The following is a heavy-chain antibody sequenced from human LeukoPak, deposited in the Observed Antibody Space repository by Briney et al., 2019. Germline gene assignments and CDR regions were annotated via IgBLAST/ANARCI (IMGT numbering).Heavy chain of an antibody. CDR1: GFTFSSYA. V-gene: IGHV3-30*04. D-gene: IGHD2-2*02. CDR2: ISSDGSNK. J-gene: IGHJ4*02. Sequence: GGSLRLSCAASGFTFSSYAMHWVRQAPGKGLEWVAVISSDGSNKYYADSMKGRFTISRDSSKDTLYLQMSSLRPEDTAVYYCAKVPRHRHTQGFDYWGQGTLVTVSS. CDR3: AKVPRHRHTQGFDY.